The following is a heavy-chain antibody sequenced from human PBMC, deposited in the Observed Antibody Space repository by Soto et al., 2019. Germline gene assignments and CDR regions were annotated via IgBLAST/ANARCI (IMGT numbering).Heavy chain of an antibody. J-gene: IGHJ6*02. CDR2: ISSSSSYI. CDR3: AVAGTAGRYYYGMDV. V-gene: IGHV3-21*01. D-gene: IGHD6-13*01. CDR1: GFTFSSYS. Sequence: EVQLVESGGGLVKPGGSLRLSCAASGFTFSSYSMNWVRQAPGKGLEWVSSISSSSSYIYYADSVKGRFTISRDNAKNSLYLHMNSLRAEDTAAYYCAVAGTAGRYYYGMDVWGQGTTVTVSS.